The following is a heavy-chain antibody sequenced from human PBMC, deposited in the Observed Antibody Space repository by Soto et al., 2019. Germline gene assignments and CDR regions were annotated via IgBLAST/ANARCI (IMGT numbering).Heavy chain of an antibody. Sequence: SETLSLTCAVSGGSISSSNWGSWVRQPPGKGLEWIGEIYHSGSTNYNPSLKSRVTISVDKSKNQFSLKLSSVTAADTAVYYCARRGITMVRGNWFDPWGQGTPVTVSS. J-gene: IGHJ5*02. CDR2: IYHSGST. D-gene: IGHD3-10*01. CDR3: ARRGITMVRGNWFDP. CDR1: GGSISSSNW. V-gene: IGHV4-4*02.